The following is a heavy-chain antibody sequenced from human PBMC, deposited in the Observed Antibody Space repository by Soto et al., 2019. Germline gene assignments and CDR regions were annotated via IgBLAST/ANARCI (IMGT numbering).Heavy chain of an antibody. CDR1: GGSISRGGYS. J-gene: IGHJ6*02. D-gene: IGHD2-15*01. V-gene: IGHV4-30-2*01. CDR3: ARQVGYCSGGSCYSWNYYFYGMDV. CDR2: IYHSGST. Sequence: SETLSLTCAVSGGSISRGGYSWSWIRQPPGKGLEWIGYIYHSGSTYYNPSLKSRVTISVDRSKNQFSLKLSSVTAADTAVYYCARQVGYCSGGSCYSWNYYFYGMDVWGQGTTVTVSS.